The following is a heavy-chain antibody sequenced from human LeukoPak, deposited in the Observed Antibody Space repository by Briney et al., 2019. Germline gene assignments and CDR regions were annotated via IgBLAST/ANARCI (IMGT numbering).Heavy chain of an antibody. Sequence: PGGSLRLSCAASGFTFSSYGMHWVRQAPGKGLEWVAFIRYDGSNKYYADSVKGRFTISRDNAKNSLYLQMNSLRAEDTALYYCAKDKYGSGSYYPLFDYWGQGTLVTVSS. J-gene: IGHJ4*02. CDR2: IRYDGSNK. CDR3: AKDKYGSGSYYPLFDY. V-gene: IGHV3-30*02. CDR1: GFTFSSYG. D-gene: IGHD3-10*01.